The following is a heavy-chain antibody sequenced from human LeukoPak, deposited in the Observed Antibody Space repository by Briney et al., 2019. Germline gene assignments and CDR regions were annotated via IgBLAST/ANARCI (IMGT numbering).Heavy chain of an antibody. CDR1: GGSISSYY. V-gene: IGHV4-59*01. CDR2: IYYSGST. D-gene: IGHD3-22*01. Sequence: SETLSLTCTVSGGSISSYYWSWIRQPPGKGLEWIGYIYYSGSTNYNPSLKSRVTISVDTSKNQFSLKLSSVTAADTAVYYCARAYYETLFDYWGQGTLVTVSS. J-gene: IGHJ4*02. CDR3: ARAYYETLFDY.